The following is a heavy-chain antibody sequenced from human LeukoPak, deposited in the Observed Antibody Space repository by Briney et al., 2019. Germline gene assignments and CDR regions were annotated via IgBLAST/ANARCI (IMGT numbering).Heavy chain of an antibody. CDR3: AKDERYYFDY. CDR1: GFTFSSYG. V-gene: IGHV3-30*02. J-gene: IGHJ4*02. CDR2: IRYDGSNK. Sequence: GGSLRLSCAASGFTFSSYGMHWVRQAPGKGLEWVAFIRYDGSNKYYADSVKGRFTISRYNTKNTLYLQMNSLRAEDTAVYYCAKDERYYFDYWGQGTLVTVSS.